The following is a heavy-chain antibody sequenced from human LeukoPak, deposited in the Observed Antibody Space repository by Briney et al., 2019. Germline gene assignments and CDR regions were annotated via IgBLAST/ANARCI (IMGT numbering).Heavy chain of an antibody. Sequence: GGSLRLSCEASGFTFSSYAMSWVRQAPGKGLEWVSAISGSGSSTYYADSVKGRFTISRDNSKNTLYPQMNSLRAEDTAIYYCAKEVLKAFDYWGQGTLVTVSS. CDR2: ISGSGSST. CDR1: GFTFSSYA. V-gene: IGHV3-23*01. J-gene: IGHJ4*02. CDR3: AKEVLKAFDY. D-gene: IGHD3-9*01.